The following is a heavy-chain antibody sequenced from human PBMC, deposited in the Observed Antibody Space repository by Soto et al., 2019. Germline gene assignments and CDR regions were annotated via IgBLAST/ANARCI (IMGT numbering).Heavy chain of an antibody. CDR1: GFTFNTG. J-gene: IGHJ4*02. Sequence: GGSLRLSCAASGFTFNTGMSLVRQAPGKGLEWVSAISGSGDSTYYADSVKGRFTISRDNSKNTAYLQMNSLKTEDTAVYYCSRPAVGTTGDYWGLGTLVTVSS. CDR2: ISGSGDST. CDR3: SRPAVGTTGDY. V-gene: IGHV3-23*01. D-gene: IGHD1-26*01.